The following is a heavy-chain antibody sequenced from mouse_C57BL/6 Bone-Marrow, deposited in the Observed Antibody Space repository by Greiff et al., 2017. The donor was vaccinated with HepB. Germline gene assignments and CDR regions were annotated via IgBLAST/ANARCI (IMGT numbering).Heavy chain of an antibody. Sequence: QVQLKESGAELARPGASVKLSCKASGYTFTSYGISWVKQRTGQGLEWIGEIYPRSGNTYYNEKFKGKATLTADKSSSTAYMELLSLTSEDSAVYFCAREDDGYYSWYFDVWGTGTTVTVSS. D-gene: IGHD2-3*01. J-gene: IGHJ1*03. V-gene: IGHV1-81*01. CDR2: IYPRSGNT. CDR3: AREDDGYYSWYFDV. CDR1: GYTFTSYG.